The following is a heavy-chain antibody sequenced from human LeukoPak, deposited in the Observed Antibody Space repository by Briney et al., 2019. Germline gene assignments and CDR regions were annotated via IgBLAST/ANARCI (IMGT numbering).Heavy chain of an antibody. J-gene: IGHJ4*02. CDR2: INPNSGGT. CDR3: ASRSGYDIDY. D-gene: IGHD5-12*01. V-gene: IGHV1-2*02. CDR1: GYTFIGYY. Sequence: ASVKVSCKASGYTFIGYYIHWVRQAPGQGLEWMGWINPNSGGTNYAQKFQGRVTMTRDTSLSTVYMELSRLRSDDTAVYYCASRSGYDIDYWGQGTLVTVSS.